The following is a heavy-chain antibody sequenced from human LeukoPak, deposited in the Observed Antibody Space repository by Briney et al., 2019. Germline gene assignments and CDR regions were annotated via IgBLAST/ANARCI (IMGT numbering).Heavy chain of an antibody. J-gene: IGHJ4*02. CDR3: ARGTTVKESVDY. Sequence: GGSLRLSCAASGFTFSSYAMHWVRQAPGKGLEWVAVISYDGSNKYYADSVKGRFTISRDNSKNTLYLQMNSLRAEDTAVYYCARGTTVKESVDYWGPGTLVTVSS. CDR1: GFTFSSYA. CDR2: ISYDGSNK. V-gene: IGHV3-30-3*01. D-gene: IGHD4-11*01.